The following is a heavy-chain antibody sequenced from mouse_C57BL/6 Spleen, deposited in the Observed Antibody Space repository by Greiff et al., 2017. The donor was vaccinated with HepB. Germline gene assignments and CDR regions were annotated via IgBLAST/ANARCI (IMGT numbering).Heavy chain of an antibody. J-gene: IGHJ4*01. Sequence: VQLQQSGAELVKPGASVKISCKASGYTFTDYYINWVKQRPGQGLEWIGKIGPGSGSTYYNEKFKGKATLTADKSSSTAYMQLSSLISEDSAVYFCARSITTVVATGAMDYWGQGTSVTVSS. CDR2: IGPGSGST. CDR1: GYTFTDYY. CDR3: ARSITTVVATGAMDY. D-gene: IGHD1-1*01. V-gene: IGHV1-77*01.